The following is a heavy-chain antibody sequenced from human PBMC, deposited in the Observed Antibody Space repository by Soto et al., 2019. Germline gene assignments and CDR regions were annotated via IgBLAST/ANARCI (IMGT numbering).Heavy chain of an antibody. CDR1: GFTFSSYW. CDR2: INSDGSST. J-gene: IGHJ6*03. V-gene: IGHV3-74*01. CDR3: ARDLWFGELSDYMDV. Sequence: GGSLRLSCAASGFTFSSYWMHWVRQAPGKGLVWVSRINSDGSSTSYADSVKGRFTISRDNAKNTLYLQMNSLRSEDTAVYYCARDLWFGELSDYMDVWGKGTTVTVSS. D-gene: IGHD3-10*01.